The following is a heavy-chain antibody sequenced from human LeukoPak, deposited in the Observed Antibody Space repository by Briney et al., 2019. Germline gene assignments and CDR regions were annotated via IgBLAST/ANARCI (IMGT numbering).Heavy chain of an antibody. V-gene: IGHV3-7*01. D-gene: IGHD6-13*01. CDR1: GYTFSNYA. J-gene: IGHJ4*02. Sequence: GGSLRLSCAASGYTFSNYAMTWVRQAPGKGLEWVANIKPDGSVGYYVDSVRGRFIISRDNAGNSLYLQMNSLRVEDTAVYYCTQNLVAAAGDHWGQGTLLIVSS. CDR2: IKPDGSVG. CDR3: TQNLVAAAGDH.